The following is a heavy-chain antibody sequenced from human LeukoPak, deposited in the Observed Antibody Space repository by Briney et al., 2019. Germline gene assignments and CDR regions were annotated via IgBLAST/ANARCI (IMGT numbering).Heavy chain of an antibody. CDR2: INHSGST. J-gene: IGHJ4*02. CDR3: ARGRGYSYAYDY. D-gene: IGHD5-18*01. CDR1: GGSFSGYY. V-gene: IGHV4-34*01. Sequence: SETLSLTCAVYGGSFSGYYWSWIRQPPGKGLVWIGEINHSGSTNYNPSLKSRVTISVDTSKNQFSLKLSSVTAADTAVYYCARGRGYSYAYDYWGQGTLVTVSS.